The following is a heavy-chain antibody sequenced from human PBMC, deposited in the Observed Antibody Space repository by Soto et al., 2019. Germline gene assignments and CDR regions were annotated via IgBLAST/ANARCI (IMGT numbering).Heavy chain of an antibody. CDR3: ARRLTETVSALGY. CDR2: ISENGVNK. CDR1: GFTFTSFA. V-gene: IGHV3-30*09. D-gene: IGHD2-8*01. Sequence: QVQLVESGGGVVQTGASLRLSCSASGFTFTSFAIHWVRQAPGKGLEWVAVISENGVNKYSAESVRGRFVISRDNSKNTVELEMNSRRPEDTAVYFCARRLTETVSALGYWGQGTLVSVSS. J-gene: IGHJ4*02.